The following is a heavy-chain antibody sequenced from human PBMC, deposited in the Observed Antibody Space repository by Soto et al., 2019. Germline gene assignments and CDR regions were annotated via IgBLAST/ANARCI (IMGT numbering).Heavy chain of an antibody. Sequence: QVQLVQSGAEGKKPGASVKVSCKASGYTFTTYAITWVRQAPGQGLEWMGWINVYNTNTNYAQKLQGRVTITTDTSTSTAYMELRSLRSDDTAVYYCARGGSGSYWVGWFDPWGQGTLVTVSS. D-gene: IGHD3-10*01. CDR3: ARGGSGSYWVGWFDP. CDR2: INVYNTNT. J-gene: IGHJ5*02. CDR1: GYTFTTYA. V-gene: IGHV1-18*01.